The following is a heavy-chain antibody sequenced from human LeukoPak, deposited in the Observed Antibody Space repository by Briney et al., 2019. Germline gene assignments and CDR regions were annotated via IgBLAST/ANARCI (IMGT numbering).Heavy chain of an antibody. V-gene: IGHV3-21*01. CDR1: GFTFSSYS. J-gene: IGHJ4*02. CDR3: ARESYYCGSGSH. CDR2: ISSSSSHI. D-gene: IGHD3-10*01. Sequence: GGSLRLSCAASGFTFSSYSMDWVRQTPGKGLEWVSSISSSSSHIYYADSVKGRFTISRDNAKNSLYLQMNSLRAEDTAVYYCARESYYCGSGSHWGQGTLVTVSS.